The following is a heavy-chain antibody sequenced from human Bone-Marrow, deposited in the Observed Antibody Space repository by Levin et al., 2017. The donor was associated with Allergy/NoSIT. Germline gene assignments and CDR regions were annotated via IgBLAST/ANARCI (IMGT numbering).Heavy chain of an antibody. CDR3: AILRIHYFDD. CDR2: ISYDGTDK. J-gene: IGHJ4*02. Sequence: GESLKISCTVSGFTFSIYSINWVRQAPGKGLEWVAVISYDGTDKDYADSVKGRFTISRDNSKNTMYLHMNSLTTEDTAVYYCAILRIHYFDDWGQGTLVTVSS. V-gene: IGHV3-30*03. D-gene: IGHD2-15*01. CDR1: GFTFSIYS.